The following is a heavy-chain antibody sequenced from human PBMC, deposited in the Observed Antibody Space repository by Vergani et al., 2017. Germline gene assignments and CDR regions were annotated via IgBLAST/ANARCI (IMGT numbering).Heavy chain of an antibody. CDR2: FYYSGST. CDR3: ARRSSSWPYYYYYMDV. V-gene: IGHV4-39*01. J-gene: IGHJ6*03. CDR1: GGSISSSSYY. Sequence: QLQLQESGPGLVKPSETLSLTCTVSGGSISSSSYYWGWIRQPPGKGLEWIGSFYYSGSTYYNPSLKSRVTISVDTSKNQFSLKLSSVTAADTAVYYCARRSSSWPYYYYYMDVWGKGTTVTVSS. D-gene: IGHD6-13*01.